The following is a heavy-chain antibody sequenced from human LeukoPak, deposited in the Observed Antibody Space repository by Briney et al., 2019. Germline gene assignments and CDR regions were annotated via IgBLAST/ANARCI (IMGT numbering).Heavy chain of an antibody. V-gene: IGHV4-34*01. J-gene: IGHJ6*02. CDR2: INHSGST. CDR1: GGSFSGYY. CDR3: AATGVPNYYYYYGMDV. Sequence: PSETLSLTCAVYGGSFSGYYWSWIRQPPGKGLEWIGEINHSGSTNYNPSLKSRVTISVDTSKNQFSLKLSSVTAADTAVYYCAATGVPNYYYYYGMDVWGQGTTVTVSS. D-gene: IGHD1-14*01.